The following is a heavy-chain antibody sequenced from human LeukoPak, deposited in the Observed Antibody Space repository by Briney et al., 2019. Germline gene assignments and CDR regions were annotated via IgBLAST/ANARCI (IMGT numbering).Heavy chain of an antibody. CDR3: ARLLYGGFDP. D-gene: IGHD3-16*02. J-gene: IGHJ5*02. CDR2: INHSGST. CDR1: GGSFSDYY. V-gene: IGHV4-34*01. Sequence: SETLSLTCAIYGGSFSDYYWSWIRQPPGKGLEWIGEINHSGSTNYNPSLKSRVTISVDTSKNQFSLKLSSVTAADTAVYYCARLLYGGFDPWGQGTLVTVSS.